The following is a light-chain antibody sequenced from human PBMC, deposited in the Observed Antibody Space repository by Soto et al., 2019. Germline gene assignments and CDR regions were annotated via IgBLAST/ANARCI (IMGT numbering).Light chain of an antibody. CDR1: QSISTW. V-gene: IGKV1-5*03. Sequence: DIQMTQSPSTLSASVGDRVTITCRASQSISTWLAWYQQQPGKAPKLLIYKASCLESGVPSRFSGSGSGTEFTLTFSSLQPDDFATYYCQQYNSYPWTFGQGTKVEIK. J-gene: IGKJ1*01. CDR3: QQYNSYPWT. CDR2: KAS.